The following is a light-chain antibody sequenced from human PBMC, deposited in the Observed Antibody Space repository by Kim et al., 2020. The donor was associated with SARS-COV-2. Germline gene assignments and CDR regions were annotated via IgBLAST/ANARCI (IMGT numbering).Light chain of an antibody. V-gene: IGKV3-20*01. Sequence: SPGERATLSCRASQTVNNYLAWYQQKPGQAPRLLIYGASSRATGIPDRFSGSGSVTDFTLTISRLEPEDFAVFYCQQYAGSPLSATFGGGTKVEI. CDR1: QTVNNY. CDR3: QQYAGSPLSAT. CDR2: GAS. J-gene: IGKJ4*01.